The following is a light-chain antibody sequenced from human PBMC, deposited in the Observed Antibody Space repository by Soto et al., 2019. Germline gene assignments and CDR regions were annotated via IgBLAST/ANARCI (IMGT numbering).Light chain of an antibody. CDR1: SGHSSYI. V-gene: IGLV4-60*02. Sequence: QAVVTQSSSASASLGSSVKLTCTLSSGHSSYIIAWHQQQPGKAPRYLMKLEGSGSYNKGSGVPDRFSGSSSGADRYLTIALTQFEAEAYYCCETWDRHTHTLFGGGPKLTVL. CDR3: ETWDRHTHTL. CDR2: LEGSGSY. J-gene: IGLJ3*02.